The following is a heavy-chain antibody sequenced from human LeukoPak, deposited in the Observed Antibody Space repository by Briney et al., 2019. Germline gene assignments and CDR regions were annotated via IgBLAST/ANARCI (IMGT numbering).Heavy chain of an antibody. CDR3: ARDRRVYSGYVPGYGMDV. Sequence: SETLSLTCTVSGGSISTYYWSWIRQPPGKGLEWIGFVYYSGSTEYNPSLKSRVTISADTSKNQFSLKLSSVTAADTAVYFCARDRRVYSGYVPGYGMDVWGQGTTVTVSS. D-gene: IGHD5-12*01. J-gene: IGHJ6*02. V-gene: IGHV4-59*01. CDR1: GGSISTYY. CDR2: VYYSGST.